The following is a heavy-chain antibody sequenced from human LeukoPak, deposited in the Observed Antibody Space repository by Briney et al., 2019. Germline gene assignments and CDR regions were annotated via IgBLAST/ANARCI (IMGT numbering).Heavy chain of an antibody. CDR2: SYYSGST. Sequence: SETLSLTCTVSGGSISSYYWSWIRQPPGEGLEWIGYSYYSGSTNYNPSLKSRVTISIDTSKNHFSLKLSSVTAADTAVYYCARGGSSGWLDYWGQGTLVTVSS. CDR3: ARGGSSGWLDY. CDR1: GGSISSYY. J-gene: IGHJ4*02. V-gene: IGHV4-59*01. D-gene: IGHD6-19*01.